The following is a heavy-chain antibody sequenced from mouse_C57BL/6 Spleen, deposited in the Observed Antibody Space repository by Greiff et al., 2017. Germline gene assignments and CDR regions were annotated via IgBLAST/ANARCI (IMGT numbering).Heavy chain of an antibody. D-gene: IGHD1-1*01. CDR1: GYTFTSYG. CDR3: ARSIYDSGYFDD. Sequence: QVQLQQSGAELARPGASVKLSCTASGYTFTSYGLRWVKQSTGQGLEWIGEIYPRSGNTYYNEKFKGQATLTADKSSSTAYMELSSLTSEDSAVYYCARSIYDSGYFDDWGQGTTLTVSS. V-gene: IGHV1-81*01. CDR2: IYPRSGNT. J-gene: IGHJ2*01.